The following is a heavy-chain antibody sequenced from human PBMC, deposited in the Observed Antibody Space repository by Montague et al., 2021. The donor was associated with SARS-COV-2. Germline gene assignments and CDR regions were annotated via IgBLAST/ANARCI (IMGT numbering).Heavy chain of an antibody. D-gene: IGHD4-11*01. CDR1: VDSMSSRSYS. CDR2: IYYSGST. Sequence: SETLSLTCTVSVDSMSSRSYSWGWIRQPPGPGLDWIGCIYYSGSTYYNPSLKSRVTISVDTSKNQFSLKLSSVTAADTAVYYCARVNTVRVHWFDPWGQGTLVTVSS. J-gene: IGHJ5*02. CDR3: ARVNTVRVHWFDP. V-gene: IGHV4-39*07.